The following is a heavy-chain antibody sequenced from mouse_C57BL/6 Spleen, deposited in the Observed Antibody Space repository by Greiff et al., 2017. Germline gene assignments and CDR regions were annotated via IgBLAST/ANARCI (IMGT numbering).Heavy chain of an antibody. CDR3: ARWEAHAMDY. J-gene: IGHJ4*01. Sequence: QVQLKESGPELVKPGASVKLSCKASGYTFTSYWMHWVKQRPGQGLEWIGMIHPNSGSTNYNEKFKSKATLTVDKSSSTAYMQLSSLTSEDSAVYYCARWEAHAMDYWGQGTSVTVSS. CDR2: IHPNSGST. D-gene: IGHD4-1*01. V-gene: IGHV1-64*01. CDR1: GYTFTSYW.